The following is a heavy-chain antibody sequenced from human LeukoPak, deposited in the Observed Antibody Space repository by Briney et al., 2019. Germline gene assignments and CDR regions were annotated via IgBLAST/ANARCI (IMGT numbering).Heavy chain of an antibody. Sequence: PGGSLRLSCAASGFTFSSYAMNWVRQAPGKGLEWVSAITGSGGRTYYADSVKGRFTISRDNAKNSLYLQMNSLRAEDTAVYYCARDVSERRYLGSNYYYYYYMDVWGKGTTVTVSS. J-gene: IGHJ6*03. D-gene: IGHD6-25*01. CDR3: ARDVSERRYLGSNYYYYYYMDV. V-gene: IGHV3-23*01. CDR2: ITGSGGRT. CDR1: GFTFSSYA.